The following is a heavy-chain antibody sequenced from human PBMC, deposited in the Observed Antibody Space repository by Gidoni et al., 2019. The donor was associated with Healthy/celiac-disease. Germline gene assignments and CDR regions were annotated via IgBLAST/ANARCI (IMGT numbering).Heavy chain of an antibody. D-gene: IGHD6-19*01. Sequence: QVQLQQSGPVLVKPSQTLSLTCAIPVVSVSSNSAPWNWIRQSPSRGLEWLGRTYYRSKWYKDYAVSVKSRITINPDKSKNQFSLQLNSGTPEDTAVYYCAREDYSSGWYYFDYWGQGTLVTVSS. V-gene: IGHV6-1*01. CDR3: AREDYSSGWYYFDY. J-gene: IGHJ4*02. CDR1: VVSVSSNSAP. CDR2: TYYRSKWYK.